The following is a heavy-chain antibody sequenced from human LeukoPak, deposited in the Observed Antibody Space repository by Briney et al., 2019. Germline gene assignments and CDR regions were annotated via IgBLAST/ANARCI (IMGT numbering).Heavy chain of an antibody. V-gene: IGHV3-23*01. J-gene: IGHJ5*02. D-gene: IGHD5-18*01. Sequence: GGSLRLSCEASGFSVGDNYMTWVRQAPGKGLEWVSAISGSGGSTYYADSVKGRFTISRDNSKNTLYLQMNSLRAEDTAVYYCAKDPTYSNWFDPWGQGTLVTVSS. CDR3: AKDPTYSNWFDP. CDR2: ISGSGGST. CDR1: GFSVGDNY.